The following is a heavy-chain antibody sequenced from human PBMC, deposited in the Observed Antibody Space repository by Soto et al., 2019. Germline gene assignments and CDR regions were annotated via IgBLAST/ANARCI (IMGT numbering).Heavy chain of an antibody. Sequence: QVQLVQSGAEVKKPGASVKVSCKASGYTFTSYDINWVRQATGQGLEWMGWMNPNSGNTGYAQKFQGRVTMTRKTSISTDYMELSSLRSEDTAVYYCARGRADYCSGGSCYSSYYYMDVWGKGTTVTVSS. V-gene: IGHV1-8*01. CDR1: GYTFTSYD. D-gene: IGHD2-15*01. CDR2: MNPNSGNT. J-gene: IGHJ6*03. CDR3: ARGRADYCSGGSCYSSYYYMDV.